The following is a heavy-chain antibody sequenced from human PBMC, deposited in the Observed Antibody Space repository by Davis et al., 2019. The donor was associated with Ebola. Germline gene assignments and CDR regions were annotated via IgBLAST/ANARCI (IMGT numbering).Heavy chain of an antibody. CDR1: GNSFASHW. D-gene: IGHD3-9*01. CDR3: TRRNDIFTGYQIERGFDY. J-gene: IGHJ4*02. V-gene: IGHV5-51*01. CDR2: IYTGDSDT. Sequence: GESLKISCKDSGNSFASHWIGWVRQMPGKGLEWMGIIYTGDSDTRYSPSFRGQVTISADKSISTAYLRWSSLKASDTATYYCTRRNDIFTGYQIERGFDYWGQGTLVTVSS.